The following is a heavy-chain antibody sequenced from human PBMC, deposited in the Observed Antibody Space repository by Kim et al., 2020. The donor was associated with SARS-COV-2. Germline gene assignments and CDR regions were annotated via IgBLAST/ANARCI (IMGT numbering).Heavy chain of an antibody. Sequence: SETLSLTCTVSGGSVSSGSYYWSWIRQPPGKGLEWIGYIYYSGSTNYNPSLKSRVTISVDTSKNQFSLKLSSVTAADTAVYYCAREVKGELSLYWFDPWGQGTLVTVSS. CDR1: GGSVSSGSYY. D-gene: IGHD3-16*02. V-gene: IGHV4-61*01. CDR3: AREVKGELSLYWFDP. J-gene: IGHJ5*02. CDR2: IYYSGST.